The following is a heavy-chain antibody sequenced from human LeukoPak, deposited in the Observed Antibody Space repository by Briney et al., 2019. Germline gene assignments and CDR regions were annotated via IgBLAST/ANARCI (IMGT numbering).Heavy chain of an antibody. D-gene: IGHD2-2*01. CDR2: ISWNSGSI. CDR1: GFTFDDYA. J-gene: IGHJ4*02. Sequence: GGSLRLSCAASGFTFDDYAMHWVRQAPGKGLEWVSGISWNSGSIGYADSVKGRFTISRDNAKNSLYLQMNSLRAEDTALYYCAKDTYCSSTSCSDADRGYESPFDYWGQGTLVTVSS. V-gene: IGHV3-9*01. CDR3: AKDTYCSSTSCSDADRGYESPFDY.